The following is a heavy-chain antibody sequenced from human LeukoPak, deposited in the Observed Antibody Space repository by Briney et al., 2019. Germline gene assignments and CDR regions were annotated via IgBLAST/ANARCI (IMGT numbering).Heavy chain of an antibody. Sequence: SETLSLTCTVSGGSISSYYWSWTRQPPGKGLEWIGYIYYSGSTNYNPSLKSRVTISVDTSKNQFSLKLSSVTAADTAVYYCARLGSGDYYYYYMDVWGKGTTVTVSS. V-gene: IGHV4-59*01. CDR1: GGSISSYY. D-gene: IGHD7-27*01. J-gene: IGHJ6*03. CDR2: IYYSGST. CDR3: ARLGSGDYYYYYMDV.